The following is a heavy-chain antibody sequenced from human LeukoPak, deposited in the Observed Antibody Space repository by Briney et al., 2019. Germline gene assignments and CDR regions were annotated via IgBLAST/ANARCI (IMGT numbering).Heavy chain of an antibody. CDR2: INPSGGST. CDR1: GYTFTSYY. V-gene: IGHV1-46*01. Sequence: ASVKVSCKASGYTFTSYYMHWVRQAPGQGLEWMGIINPSGGSTSYAQKFQGRVTMTRDMSTSTAYMELRSLRSDDTAMYYCARDSFYGDSNFDYWGQGTLVTVSS. J-gene: IGHJ4*02. CDR3: ARDSFYGDSNFDY. D-gene: IGHD4-17*01.